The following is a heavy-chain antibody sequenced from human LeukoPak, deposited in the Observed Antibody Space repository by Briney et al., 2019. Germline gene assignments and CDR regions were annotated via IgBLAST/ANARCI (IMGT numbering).Heavy chain of an antibody. V-gene: IGHV4-59*08. D-gene: IGHD4-17*01. CDR3: ASYMTTVTTYRDY. J-gene: IGHJ4*02. Sequence: SETLSLTCTVSGGSISNYYWSWIRQPPGKGLEWIGYIYYTGSTNYNPSLKSRVTISVDTSKNQFSLKLYSVTAADTAVYYCASYMTTVTTYRDYWGQGTLVTVSS. CDR2: IYYTGST. CDR1: GGSISNYY.